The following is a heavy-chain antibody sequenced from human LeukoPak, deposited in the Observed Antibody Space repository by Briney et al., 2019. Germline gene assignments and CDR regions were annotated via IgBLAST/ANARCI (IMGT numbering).Heavy chain of an antibody. J-gene: IGHJ4*02. CDR1: EFTFSSYA. D-gene: IGHD5-18*01. CDR3: ARARILSYTAMADY. CDR2: ISYDGSNK. V-gene: IGHV3-30*04. Sequence: GGSLRLSCAASEFTFSSYAMHWVRQAPGKGLEWVAVISYDGSNKYYADSVKGRFTISRDNSKNTLYLQMNSLRAEDTAVYYCARARILSYTAMADYWGQGTLVTVSS.